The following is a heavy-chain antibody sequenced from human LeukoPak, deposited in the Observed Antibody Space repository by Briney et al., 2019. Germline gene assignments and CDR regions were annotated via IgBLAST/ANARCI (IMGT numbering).Heavy chain of an antibody. CDR1: GYTFTSYD. CDR2: MNPNSGNT. D-gene: IGHD3-3*01. J-gene: IGHJ4*02. V-gene: IGHV1-8*01. CDR3: ASLEGIFGVVIGL. Sequence: EASVKVSCKASGYTFTSYDINWVRQATGQGLEWMGWMNPNSGNTGYAQKFQGRVTMTRNTSISTAYMELSSLRSGDTAVYYCASLEGIFGVVIGLWGQGTLVTVSS.